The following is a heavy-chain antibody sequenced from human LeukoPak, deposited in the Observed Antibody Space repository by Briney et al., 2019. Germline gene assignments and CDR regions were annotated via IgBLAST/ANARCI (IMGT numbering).Heavy chain of an antibody. CDR2: IYYSGST. Sequence: PSETLSLTCTVSGVSISSYYWSWIRQPPGKGLEWIGYIYYSGSTNYNPSLKSRVTISVDTSKNQFSLKLSSVTAADTAVYYCAILNYNYYGMDVWGQGTTVTVSS. D-gene: IGHD2-8*02. J-gene: IGHJ6*02. V-gene: IGHV4-59*01. CDR1: GVSISSYY. CDR3: AILNYNYYGMDV.